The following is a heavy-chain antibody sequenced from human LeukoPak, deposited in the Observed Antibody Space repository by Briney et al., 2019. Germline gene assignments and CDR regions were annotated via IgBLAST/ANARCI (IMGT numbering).Heavy chain of an antibody. J-gene: IGHJ6*03. CDR1: GGSISSYY. CDR3: ARVSTVPRGLAYYYYMDV. CDR2: IYTSGST. V-gene: IGHV4-4*07. Sequence: PSETLSLTCTVSGGSISSYYWSWIRQPAGKGLEWIGRIYTSGSTNYNPSLKSRVTMSVDTSKNQFSLKLSSVTAADTAVYYCARVSTVPRGLAYYYYMDVWGKGTTVTISS. D-gene: IGHD4-17*01.